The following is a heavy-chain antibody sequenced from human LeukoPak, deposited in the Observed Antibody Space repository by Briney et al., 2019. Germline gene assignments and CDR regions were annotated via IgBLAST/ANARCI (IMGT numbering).Heavy chain of an antibody. CDR3: AKDDGSGYYMDYFDY. CDR1: GFTFSSYA. CDR2: ISGSGGST. Sequence: GGSLRLSCAASGFTFSSYAMSWVRQAPGKGLEWVSAISGSGGSTYYADSVKGRLTISRDNSKNTLYLQMNSLRAEDTAVYYCAKDDGSGYYMDYFDYWGQGTLVTVSS. D-gene: IGHD3-22*01. V-gene: IGHV3-23*01. J-gene: IGHJ4*02.